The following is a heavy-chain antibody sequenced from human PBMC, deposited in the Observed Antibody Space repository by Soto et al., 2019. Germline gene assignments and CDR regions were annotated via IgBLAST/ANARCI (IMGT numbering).Heavy chain of an antibody. J-gene: IGHJ5*02. V-gene: IGHV1-8*01. D-gene: IGHD3-3*01. CDR3: ARGPSHPYDFWSGYWFDP. Sequence: VASVKVSCKASGYTFTSCDINWVRQATGQGLEWMGWMNPNSGNTGYAQKFQGRVTMTRNTSISTAYMELSSLRSEDTAVYYCARGPSHPYDFWSGYWFDPWGQGTLVTVSS. CDR1: GYTFTSCD. CDR2: MNPNSGNT.